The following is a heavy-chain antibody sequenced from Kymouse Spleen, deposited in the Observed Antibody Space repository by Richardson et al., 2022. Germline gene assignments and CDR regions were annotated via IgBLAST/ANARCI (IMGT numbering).Heavy chain of an antibody. D-gene: IGHD3-10*01. Sequence: EVQLVESGGGLVKPGGSLRLSCAASGFTFSNAWMSWVRQAPGKGLEWVGRIKSKTDGGTTDYAAPVKGRFTISRDDSKNTLYLQMNSLKTEDTAVYYCTTDGFGFGELLNFDYWGQGTLVTVSS. CDR3: TTDGFGFGELLNFDY. CDR2: IKSKTDGGTT. CDR1: GFTFSNAW. V-gene: IGHV3-15*01. J-gene: IGHJ4*02.